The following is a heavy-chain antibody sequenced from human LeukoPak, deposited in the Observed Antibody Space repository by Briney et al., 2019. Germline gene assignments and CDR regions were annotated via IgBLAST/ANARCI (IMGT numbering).Heavy chain of an antibody. J-gene: IGHJ4*02. CDR1: GFTFSSYA. D-gene: IGHD3-10*02. V-gene: IGHV3-23*01. CDR2: ISDSGGSS. CDR3: ASRQGLGWHYVN. Sequence: PGGSLRLSCVDSGFTFSSYAMSWVRDVPGKGLEGVSGISDSGGSSYYADSVKGRFTISRDNSKNTLYLQMNSLRAEDTAVYYCASRQGLGWHYVNWGQGTLVTVSS.